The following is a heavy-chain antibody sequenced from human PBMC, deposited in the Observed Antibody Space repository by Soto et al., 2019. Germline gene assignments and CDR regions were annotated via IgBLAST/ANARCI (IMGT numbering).Heavy chain of an antibody. CDR3: AREYSSSSGSDY. CDR2: INAGNGNT. CDR1: GYTFTSYA. J-gene: IGHJ4*02. D-gene: IGHD6-6*01. V-gene: IGHV1-3*01. Sequence: QVQLVQSGAEVKKPGASVKVSCKASGYTFTSYAMHWVRQAPGQRLEWMGWINAGNGNTKYSQKFQGRVTITRDTSESTAYMELSSLRSEDTAVYYCAREYSSSSGSDYWGQGTLVTVSS.